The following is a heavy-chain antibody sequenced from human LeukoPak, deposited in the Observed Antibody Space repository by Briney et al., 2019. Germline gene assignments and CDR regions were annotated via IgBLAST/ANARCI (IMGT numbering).Heavy chain of an antibody. CDR1: GFTFSSYA. CDR3: TSWGDTTAEYFQR. Sequence: QPGGSLRLSCVASGFTFSSYAMSWVRQAPGKGLEWVSAISGSGGSTYYADSVKGRFTISRDNAQNSMYLQMNSLRVEDTAVYYCTSWGDTTAEYFQRWGQGTLVTVSS. J-gene: IGHJ1*01. D-gene: IGHD2-21*02. CDR2: ISGSGGST. V-gene: IGHV3-23*01.